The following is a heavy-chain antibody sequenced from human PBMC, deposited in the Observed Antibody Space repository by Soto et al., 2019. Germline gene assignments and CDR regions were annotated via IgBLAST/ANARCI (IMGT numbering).Heavy chain of an antibody. Sequence: QVHLVQSGAEVKKPGASVKFSCQASGYAFTTYGITWGRQAPGQGLERMGWISSHNGNTNYAQKLQGRVTVTRDTSTSTAYMERSRLRSDDTAVYYWARGRYGDYWGQGALVTVSS. D-gene: IGHD1-1*01. CDR2: ISSHNGNT. V-gene: IGHV1-18*01. CDR3: ARGRYGDY. J-gene: IGHJ4*02. CDR1: GYAFTTYG.